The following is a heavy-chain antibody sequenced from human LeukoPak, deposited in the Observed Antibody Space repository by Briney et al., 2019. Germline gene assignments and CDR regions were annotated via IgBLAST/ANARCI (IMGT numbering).Heavy chain of an antibody. J-gene: IGHJ4*02. CDR3: ARQGSLGYCSSTSCYFDY. CDR1: GYSFTSYW. V-gene: IGHV5-51*01. D-gene: IGHD2-2*01. CDR2: IYPGDSDT. Sequence: PGESLKISCKGSGYSFTSYWIGWVRQMPGKGLEWMWIIYPGDSDTRYSPSFQGQVTISADKSISTAYLQWSSLKASDTAMYYCARQGSLGYCSSTSCYFDYWGQGTLVTVSS.